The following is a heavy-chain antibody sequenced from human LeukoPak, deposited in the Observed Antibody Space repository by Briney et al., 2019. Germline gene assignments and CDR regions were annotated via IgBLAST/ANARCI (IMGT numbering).Heavy chain of an antibody. CDR1: GFTFSSYA. CDR2: ISSNGGST. J-gene: IGHJ5*02. D-gene: IGHD6-13*01. Sequence: GGSLRLSCSASGFTFSSYAMHWVRQAPGKGLEYVSAISSNGGSTYYADSVKGRFTISRDNSKNTLYLQMSSLRAEDTAVYYRVKGDSSSWYGGFDPWGQGTLVTVSS. CDR3: VKGDSSSWYGGFDP. V-gene: IGHV3-64D*06.